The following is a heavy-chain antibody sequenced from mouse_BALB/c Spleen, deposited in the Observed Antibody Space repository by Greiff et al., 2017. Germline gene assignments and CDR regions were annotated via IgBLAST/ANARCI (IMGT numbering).Heavy chain of an antibody. V-gene: IGHV14-3*02. Sequence: VQLQQSGAELVKPGASVKLSCTASGFNIKDTYMHWVKQRPEQGLEWIGRIDPANGNTKYDPKFQGKATITADTSSNTAYLQLSSLTSEDTAVYYCAREITTVYYCDYWGQGTTLTVSS. CDR3: AREITTVYYCDY. J-gene: IGHJ2*01. CDR2: IDPANGNT. CDR1: GFNIKDTY. D-gene: IGHD1-1*01.